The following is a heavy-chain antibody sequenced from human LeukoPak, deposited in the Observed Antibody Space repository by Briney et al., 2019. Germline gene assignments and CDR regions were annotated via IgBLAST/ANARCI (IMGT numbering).Heavy chain of an antibody. CDR3: TTRRQDGC. CDR1: GFTFSDAW. J-gene: IGHJ4*02. CDR2: IKSKIDGGTI. V-gene: IGHV3-15*01. Sequence: GGSLRLSCVASGFTFSDAWMSWVRQAPGKGLEWVGRIKSKIDGGTIDYGAPVKGRFSISRDDSRNTLYLQMNSLKTEDTAVYYCTTRRQDGCWGQGTLVTVS. D-gene: IGHD6-25*01.